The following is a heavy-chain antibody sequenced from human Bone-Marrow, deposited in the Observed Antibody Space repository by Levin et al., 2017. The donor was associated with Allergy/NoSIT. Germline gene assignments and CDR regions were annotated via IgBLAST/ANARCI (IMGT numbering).Heavy chain of an antibody. CDR2: ISASGATI. V-gene: IGHV3-23*01. CDR3: AKSRGSWDCYYGVHV. Sequence: GGSLRLSCGDSGFSFHSNAMNWVRQTPGKGLEWVATISASGATIYYTDSVKGRFTISRDHSKNTLYLQMNSLTAEDTAVYYCAKSRGSWDCYYGVHVCREGATFAVST. D-gene: IGHD2-21*02. CDR1: GFSFHSNA. J-gene: IGHJ6*04.